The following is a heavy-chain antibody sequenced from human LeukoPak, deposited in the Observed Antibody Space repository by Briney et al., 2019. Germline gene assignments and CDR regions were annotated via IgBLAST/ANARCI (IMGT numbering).Heavy chain of an antibody. V-gene: IGHV4-4*07. CDR1: GGSVNSYY. J-gene: IGHJ2*01. CDR2: MFTGGST. CDR3: AGDRSMDGSQYRWYFDL. Sequence: SETLSLTCTVSGGSVNSYYWSWIRQPAGKGLEWIGRMFTGGSTNYNPSLKSRVTMSVDTSKNQFSLKLSSVTAADTAIYYCAGDRSMDGSQYRWYFDLWGRGTLVTVSS. D-gene: IGHD1-26*01.